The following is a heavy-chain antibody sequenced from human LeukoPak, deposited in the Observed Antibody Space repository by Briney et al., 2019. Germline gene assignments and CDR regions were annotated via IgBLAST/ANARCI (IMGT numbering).Heavy chain of an antibody. CDR3: ARGLQYSSSWSYYYYYYGMDV. Sequence: ASVKVSCKASGYTFTSYDINWVRQATGQGLEWMGWMNPNSGNTGYAQKFQGRVTMTRNTSISTAYMELSSLRSEDTAVYYCARGLQYSSSWSYYYYYYGMDVWGQGTTVTVSS. J-gene: IGHJ6*02. D-gene: IGHD6-13*01. CDR1: GYTFTSYD. V-gene: IGHV1-8*01. CDR2: MNPNSGNT.